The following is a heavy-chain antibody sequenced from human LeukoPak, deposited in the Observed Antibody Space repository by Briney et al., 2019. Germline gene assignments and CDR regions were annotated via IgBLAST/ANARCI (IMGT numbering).Heavy chain of an antibody. CDR1: GYTFTSYD. Sequence: GASVKVSCKASGYTFTSYDINWVRQATGQGLEWMGWMNPNSGNTGYAQKFQGRVTMTRNTSISTAYMELSSLRSDDTAVYYCARDSIVVVPAAIGFSFWFDPWGQGTLVTVSS. CDR3: ARDSIVVVPAAIGFSFWFDP. V-gene: IGHV1-8*01. D-gene: IGHD2-2*01. CDR2: MNPNSGNT. J-gene: IGHJ5*02.